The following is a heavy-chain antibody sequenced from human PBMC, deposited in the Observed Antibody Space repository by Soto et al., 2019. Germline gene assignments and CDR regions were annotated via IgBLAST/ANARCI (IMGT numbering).Heavy chain of an antibody. CDR2: INPSGGST. J-gene: IGHJ6*02. D-gene: IGHD3-22*01. V-gene: IGHV1-46*01. Sequence: EASVKVSCRASGYTFTSYYMHWVRQAPGQGLEWMGIINPSGGSTSYAQKFQGRVTMTRDTSTSTVYMELSSLRSEDTAVYYCARDAGPYYYDSSGYYYASYYYYGMDVWGQGTTVTVSS. CDR1: GYTFTSYY. CDR3: ARDAGPYYYDSSGYYYASYYYYGMDV.